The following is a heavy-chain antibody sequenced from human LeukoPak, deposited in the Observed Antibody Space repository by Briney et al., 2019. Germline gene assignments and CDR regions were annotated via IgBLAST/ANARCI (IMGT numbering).Heavy chain of an antibody. CDR1: GGSISSYY. CDR2: IYYSGST. J-gene: IGHJ4*02. CDR3: ARASAQWLVHFDC. Sequence: PSGTLSLTCTVSGGSISSYYWSWIRQPPGKGLEWIGYIYYSGSTNYNPSLKSRVTISVDTSKNQFSLKLSSVTAADTAVYYCARASAQWLVHFDCWGQGTLVTVSS. D-gene: IGHD6-19*01. V-gene: IGHV4-59*01.